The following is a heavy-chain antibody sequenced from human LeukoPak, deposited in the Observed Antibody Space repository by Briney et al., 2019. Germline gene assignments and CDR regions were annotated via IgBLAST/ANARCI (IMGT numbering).Heavy chain of an antibody. Sequence: GGSLRLSCAASGFTFSTYWMHWVRQAPGKGLEWVAFIRYDGSNKYYADSVKGRFTISRDNSKNTMFLQMNSLRAEDTAVYYCASQDGYNLRETYYLDYWGQGTLATVSS. CDR2: IRYDGSNK. CDR3: ASQDGYNLRETYYLDY. D-gene: IGHD5-24*01. V-gene: IGHV3-30*02. CDR1: GFTFSTYW. J-gene: IGHJ4*02.